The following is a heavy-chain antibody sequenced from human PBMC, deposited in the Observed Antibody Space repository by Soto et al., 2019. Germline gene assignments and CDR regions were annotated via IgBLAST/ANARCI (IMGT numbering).Heavy chain of an antibody. J-gene: IGHJ4*02. CDR1: GGSVSTSHYY. V-gene: IGHV4-39*01. CDR3: AGTAAGTKY. Sequence: PSETLSLTCTVSGGSVSTSHYYWGWIRQPPGKGLEWIGVIHYSGSTYYNPSLKSRVTISADTTKNQFSLKLNSVTAADTAVYYCAGTAAGTKYWGQGTLVTVSS. D-gene: IGHD6-13*01. CDR2: IHYSGST.